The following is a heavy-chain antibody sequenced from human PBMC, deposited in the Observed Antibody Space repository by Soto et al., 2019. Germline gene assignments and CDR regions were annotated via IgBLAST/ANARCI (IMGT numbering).Heavy chain of an antibody. Sequence: GGSLRLSCAASGFTFSSYAMSWVRQAPGKGLEWVSAISGSGGSTYYADSVKGPFTISRDNSKNTLYLQMNSLRAEDTAVYYCAKDVFSAAAGEYFQHWGQGTLVIVSS. CDR2: ISGSGGST. D-gene: IGHD6-13*01. CDR3: AKDVFSAAAGEYFQH. V-gene: IGHV3-23*01. CDR1: GFTFSSYA. J-gene: IGHJ1*01.